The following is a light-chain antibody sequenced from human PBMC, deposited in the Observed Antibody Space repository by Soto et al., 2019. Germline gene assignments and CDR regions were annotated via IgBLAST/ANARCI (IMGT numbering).Light chain of an antibody. CDR3: QQYRTSPHTWT. CDR2: SSS. Sequence: EVVLTQSPGTLSLSPGERATLSCRASQSVSSTYLAWYQQRPGQAPRLLIYSSSSRASGIPDRFSGSGSGTDFTLTISRLDPEDFAVYYCQQYRTSPHTWTFGQGTKVDIK. CDR1: QSVSSTY. V-gene: IGKV3-20*01. J-gene: IGKJ1*01.